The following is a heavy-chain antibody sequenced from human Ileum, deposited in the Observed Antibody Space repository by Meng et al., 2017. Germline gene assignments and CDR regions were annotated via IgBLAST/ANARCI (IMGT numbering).Heavy chain of an antibody. Sequence: ESLKISCNVSGGSIRYSTYFWGWIRQPPGKGLGWVGSIGYMGITHYNPSLKSRVNLFWETSKNQFSLTVSSVTAADTAVYYCTRDRSSGMWFGVGDSKYYGMDVWGQGTTVTVSS. CDR2: IGYMGIT. D-gene: IGHD3-10*01. CDR3: TRDRSSGMWFGVGDSKYYGMDV. V-gene: IGHV4-39*07. CDR1: GGSIRYSTYF. J-gene: IGHJ6*02.